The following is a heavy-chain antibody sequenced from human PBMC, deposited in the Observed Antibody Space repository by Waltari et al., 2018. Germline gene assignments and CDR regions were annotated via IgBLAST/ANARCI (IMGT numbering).Heavy chain of an antibody. CDR1: GFTFSSYS. J-gene: IGHJ5*02. CDR2: ISSSSSYI. V-gene: IGHV3-21*01. Sequence: EVQLVESGGGLVKPGGSLRLSCAASGFTFSSYSMNWVRQAPGKGLEWVSSISSSSSYISYAASVKGRFTISRDNAKNSLYLKMNSLRAEDTAVYYCARDHGDYSSSWDRENWFDPWGQGTLVTVSS. CDR3: ARDHGDYSSSWDRENWFDP. D-gene: IGHD6-13*01.